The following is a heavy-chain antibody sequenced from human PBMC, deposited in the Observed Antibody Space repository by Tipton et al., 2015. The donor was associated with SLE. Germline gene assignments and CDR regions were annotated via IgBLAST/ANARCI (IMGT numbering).Heavy chain of an antibody. Sequence: TLSLTCTVSGASFTRHYWSWIRQPPGKGLEWIWCIYHRGNTAYNTSLKGRVTMSVDTSKKQVSLKLSSVTAADTAVYYCARDQEMASGENRFDPWGQGTLVTVS. CDR1: GASFTRHY. V-gene: IGHV4-59*11. CDR2: IYHRGNT. CDR3: ARDQEMASGENRFDP. D-gene: IGHD5-24*01. J-gene: IGHJ5*02.